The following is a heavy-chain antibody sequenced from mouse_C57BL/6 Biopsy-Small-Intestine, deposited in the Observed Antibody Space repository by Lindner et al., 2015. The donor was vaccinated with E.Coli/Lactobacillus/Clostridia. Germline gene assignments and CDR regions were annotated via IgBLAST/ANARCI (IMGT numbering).Heavy chain of an antibody. CDR1: GYTFTSYG. J-gene: IGHJ4*01. D-gene: IGHD1-1*01. CDR3: AHPITTVVAHYYAMDY. V-gene: IGHV1-81*01. CDR2: IYPRSGNT. Sequence: VQLQESGPELVKPGASVKLSCKASGYTFTSYGISWVKQRTGQGLEWIGEIYPRSGNTYYNEKFKGKATLTADKSSSTAYMELRSLTSEDSAVYFCAHPITTVVAHYYAMDYWGQGTSVTVSS.